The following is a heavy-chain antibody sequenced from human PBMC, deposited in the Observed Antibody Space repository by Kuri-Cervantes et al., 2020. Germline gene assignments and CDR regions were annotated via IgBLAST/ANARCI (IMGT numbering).Heavy chain of an antibody. CDR3: ARGNSFDY. Sequence: SQTLSLTCAVSGYSISSSNWWGWIRQPPGKGLEWIGYIYYSGSTYYNPSLKSRVTISVDTSKNQFSLKLSSVTAADTAVYYCARGNSFDYWGQGTLVTVSS. V-gene: IGHV4-28*03. J-gene: IGHJ4*02. CDR2: IYYSGST. CDR1: GYSISSSNW.